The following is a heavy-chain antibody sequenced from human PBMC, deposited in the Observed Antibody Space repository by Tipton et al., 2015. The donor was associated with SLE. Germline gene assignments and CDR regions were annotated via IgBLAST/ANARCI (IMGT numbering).Heavy chain of an antibody. CDR2: ISYDGSNK. J-gene: IGHJ4*02. CDR3: AREGDWNYVGPFDY. V-gene: IGHV3-30*04. CDR1: GFTFSIYA. Sequence: SGFTFSIYAMHWVRQPPGKGLEWVAVISYDGSNKYYADSVKGRFTISRDNSKNTLYLQMNSLRAEDTAVYYCAREGDWNYVGPFDYWGQGTLVTVSS. D-gene: IGHD1-7*01.